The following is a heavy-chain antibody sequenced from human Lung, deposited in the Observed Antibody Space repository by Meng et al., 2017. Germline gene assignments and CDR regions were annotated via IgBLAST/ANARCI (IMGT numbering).Heavy chain of an antibody. Sequence: QVPLVQFGAEGKKPGASVKLSCRASGYTFIDAYVHWVRQAPGQGLEWMGRIIASSGDANSAQKFLGRVTLTWDTSISTAYMELSSLRSDDTAIYYCARDGGNYDFDYWGQGTLVTVSS. CDR3: ARDGGNYDFDY. J-gene: IGHJ4*02. CDR1: GYTFIDAY. CDR2: IIASSGDA. D-gene: IGHD1-7*01. V-gene: IGHV1-2*06.